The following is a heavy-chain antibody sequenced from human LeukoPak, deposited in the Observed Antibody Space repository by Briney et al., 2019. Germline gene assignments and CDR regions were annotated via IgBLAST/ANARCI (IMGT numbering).Heavy chain of an antibody. CDR1: GFTFSTYA. CDR2: ISASGGLT. V-gene: IGHV3-23*01. J-gene: IGHJ4*02. D-gene: IGHD1-1*01. CDR3: AKDHRNWSDSSTAYYIDY. Sequence: GGSLRLSCAASGFTFSTYAMHWVRQAPGKGLEWVSVISASGGLTYYADSVKGRFTISRDNSKNTLYLQMNTLRADDTAVYYCAKDHRNWSDSSTAYYIDYWGQGTLVTVSS.